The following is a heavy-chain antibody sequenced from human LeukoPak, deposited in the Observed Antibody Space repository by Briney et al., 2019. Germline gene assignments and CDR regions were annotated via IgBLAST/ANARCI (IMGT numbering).Heavy chain of an antibody. CDR1: GGSLSSSSYY. V-gene: IGHV4-39*01. J-gene: IGHJ4*02. CDR3: AKHVVGATVYSFYY. Sequence: SETLSHTCTVSGGSLSSSSYYWRWIRQPPGKGLEWIGSIYYSGSTYYNPSLKSRVTISVDTSKNQFSLKLSSVTAADTAVYYGAKHVVGATVYSFYYWGQGTLVTVSS. D-gene: IGHD1-26*01. CDR2: IYYSGST.